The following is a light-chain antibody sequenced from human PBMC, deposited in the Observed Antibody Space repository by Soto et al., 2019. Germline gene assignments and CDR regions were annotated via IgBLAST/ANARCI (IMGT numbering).Light chain of an antibody. J-gene: IGKJ5*01. CDR2: DVS. V-gene: IGKV1D-13*01. Sequence: AVQLTQSPSSVSASVGERVAITCRAGQSIGSALAWYQQRPGKAPKLLIYDVSTLETGVPSRFRGSGSGTDFTLTISALQPEDFETYFCQHFDHYPLFGQGTRLE. CDR1: QSIGSA. CDR3: QHFDHYPL.